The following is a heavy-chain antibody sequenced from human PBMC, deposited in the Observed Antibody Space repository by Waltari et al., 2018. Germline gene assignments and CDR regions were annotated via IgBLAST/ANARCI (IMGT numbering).Heavy chain of an antibody. V-gene: IGHV3-53*01. CDR2: IYSGGST. CDR3: ARAPPEEGYFDL. J-gene: IGHJ2*01. CDR1: GFTGSSNY. Sequence: EVQLVESGGGLIQPGGSLRLSGAASGFTGSSNYISWVRQAPGKGLEWVSVIYSGGSTYYADSVKGRFTISRDNSKNTLYLQMNSLGAEDTAVYYCARAPPEEGYFDLWGRGTLVTVSS.